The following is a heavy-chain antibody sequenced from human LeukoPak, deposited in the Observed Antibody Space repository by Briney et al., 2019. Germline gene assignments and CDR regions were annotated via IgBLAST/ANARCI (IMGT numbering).Heavy chain of an antibody. J-gene: IGHJ4*02. CDR3: AKTYYYDSSGYPGY. Sequence: ASVKVSCKASGYTFTGYYMHWVRQAPGQGLEWMGRINPNSGGTNYAQRFQGRVTMTRDTSISTAYMELSRLRSDDTAVYYCAKTYYYDSSGYPGYWGQGTLVTVSS. D-gene: IGHD3-22*01. CDR1: GYTFTGYY. V-gene: IGHV1-2*06. CDR2: INPNSGGT.